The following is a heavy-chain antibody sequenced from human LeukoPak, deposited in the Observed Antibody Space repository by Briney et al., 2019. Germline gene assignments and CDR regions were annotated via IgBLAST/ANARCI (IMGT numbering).Heavy chain of an antibody. V-gene: IGHV4-34*01. CDR2: INRSGST. D-gene: IGHD6-13*01. CDR3: ARAPYSSSWYRLVVGYYYMDV. J-gene: IGHJ6*03. Sequence: SETLSLTCAVYGGSFSGYYWSWIRQPPGKGLEWIGEINRSGSTNYNPSLKSRVTISVDTSKNQFSLKLSSVTAADTAVYYCARAPYSSSWYRLVVGYYYMDVWGKGTTVTISS. CDR1: GGSFSGYY.